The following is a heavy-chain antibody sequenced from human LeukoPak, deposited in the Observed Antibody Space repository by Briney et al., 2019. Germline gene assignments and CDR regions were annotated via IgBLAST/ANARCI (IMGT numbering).Heavy chain of an antibody. CDR1: GFSISSNY. V-gene: IGHV3-53*01. CDR2: IYRGGDT. Sequence: GGSLRLSCTASGFSISSNYMSWVRQAPGKGLEWASVIYRGGDTYYADSVKGRFTISRDNSEDTLYLQMNRRRAEDTALYYCAREALWFGEPYAFDVWGQGTMVIVSS. D-gene: IGHD3-10*01. J-gene: IGHJ3*01. CDR3: AREALWFGEPYAFDV.